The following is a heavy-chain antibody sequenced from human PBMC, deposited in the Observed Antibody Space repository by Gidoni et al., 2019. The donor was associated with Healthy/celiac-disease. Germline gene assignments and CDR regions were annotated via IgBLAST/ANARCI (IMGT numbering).Heavy chain of an antibody. V-gene: IGHV4-39*01. D-gene: IGHD3-22*01. CDR2: IYYSGST. CDR3: ARGPVYYGSSGYYKSASYWYFDL. Sequence: GLEWIGSIYYSGSTYYNPSLKSRVTISVDTSKNQFPLKLSSVTAADTAVYYSARGPVYYGSSGYYKSASYWYFDLWGRGTLVTVSS. J-gene: IGHJ2*01.